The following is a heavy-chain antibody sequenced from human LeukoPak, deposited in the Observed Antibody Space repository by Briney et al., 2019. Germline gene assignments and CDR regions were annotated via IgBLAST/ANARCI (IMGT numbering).Heavy chain of an antibody. J-gene: IGHJ4*02. CDR3: AKDPRPDSSGYWY. V-gene: IGHV3-33*06. D-gene: IGHD3-22*01. CDR1: GFTFSSYG. CDR2: IWYDGSNK. Sequence: GGSLRLSCAAPGFTFSSYGMHWVRQAPGKGLGWVAVIWYDGSNKYYADSVKGRFTISRDNSKNTLYLQMNSLRAEDTAVYYCAKDPRPDSSGYWYWGQGTLVTVSS.